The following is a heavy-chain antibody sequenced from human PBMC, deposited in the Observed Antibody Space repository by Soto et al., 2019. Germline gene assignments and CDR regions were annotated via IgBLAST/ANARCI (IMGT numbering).Heavy chain of an antibody. CDR3: ARDQEYSTSGLYWFDP. CDR1: VYSFTSYG. Sequence: XSVKVSCKASVYSFTSYGITWVRQAPGQDLEWMGWISAYNGDTNYAPRLQGRVTMTTDTSTSTVYMELKNLKSDDTAVYYCARDQEYSTSGLYWFDPWGPGTLVTVSS. V-gene: IGHV1-18*04. CDR2: ISAYNGDT. J-gene: IGHJ5*02. D-gene: IGHD6-6*01.